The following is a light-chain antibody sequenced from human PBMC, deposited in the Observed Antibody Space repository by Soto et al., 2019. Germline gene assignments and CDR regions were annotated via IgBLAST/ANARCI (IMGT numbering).Light chain of an antibody. Sequence: EIVMTQFPATLPVSPGERATISCMSSQSVSSNLAWYQQKPGQAPRLLIYGASTRATGIPDRFSGSGSGTEFTLTISSLQSEDLAVYYCQQYNNWPPITFGHGTRLELK. CDR3: QQYNNWPPIT. CDR1: QSVSSN. J-gene: IGKJ5*01. CDR2: GAS. V-gene: IGKV3-15*01.